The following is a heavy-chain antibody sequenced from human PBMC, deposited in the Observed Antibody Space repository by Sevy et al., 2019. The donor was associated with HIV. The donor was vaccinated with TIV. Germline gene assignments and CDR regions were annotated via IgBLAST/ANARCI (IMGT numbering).Heavy chain of an antibody. Sequence: ASVKVSCKVSGYTLAKFSIHWVRQAPGKGLEWMTRFDPEDCDPEDGKTIYAQKFLGRVTMTEDTSTDTAYMELSSLRSGDTAVYYCATKKDYYDSSGYPFDYWGQGTLVTVSS. CDR2: FDPEDCDPEDGKT. CDR1: GYTLAKFS. D-gene: IGHD3-22*01. CDR3: ATKKDYYDSSGYPFDY. J-gene: IGHJ4*02. V-gene: IGHV1-24*01.